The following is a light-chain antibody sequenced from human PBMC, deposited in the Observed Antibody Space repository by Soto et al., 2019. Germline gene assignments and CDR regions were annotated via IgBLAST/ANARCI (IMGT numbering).Light chain of an antibody. CDR2: AAS. J-gene: IGKJ1*01. CDR1: QVISSY. V-gene: IGKV1-6*01. Sequence: AIQLTQSPSSLCASVGDSVTITFRSSQVISSYFAWYQQKPGKAPKLLIYAASTLQSGVPSRFSGSGSGTDFTLTISSLQPEDFATYYCLQDYYYPPTFGQGTKVDIK. CDR3: LQDYYYPPT.